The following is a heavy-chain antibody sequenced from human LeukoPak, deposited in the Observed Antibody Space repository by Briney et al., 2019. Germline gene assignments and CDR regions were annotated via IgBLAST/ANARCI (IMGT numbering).Heavy chain of an antibody. J-gene: IGHJ4*02. Sequence: SETLSLTCAVYGVSFSGYYWSWIRQPPGKGLEWIGEINHSGSTYYNPSLKSRVTISVDTSENQFSLKLSSVTAADTAVYYCARTVAEWELLTPWDYWGQGTLVTVSS. CDR3: ARTVAEWELLTPWDY. D-gene: IGHD1-26*01. CDR1: GVSFSGYY. CDR2: INHSGST. V-gene: IGHV4-34*01.